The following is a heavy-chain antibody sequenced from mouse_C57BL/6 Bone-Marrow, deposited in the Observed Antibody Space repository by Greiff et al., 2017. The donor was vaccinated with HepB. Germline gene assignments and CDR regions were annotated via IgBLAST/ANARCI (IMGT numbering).Heavy chain of an antibody. V-gene: IGHV5-12*01. Sequence: EVKLVESGGGLVQPGGSLKLSCAASGFTFSDYYMYWVRQTPEKRLEWVAYIRNGGGSTYYPDTVKGRFTISRDNAKNTLYLQMSRLQSEDTAMYYCARHASYYYGSAWFAYWGQGTLGTVSA. CDR3: ARHASYYYGSAWFAY. J-gene: IGHJ3*01. CDR2: IRNGGGST. D-gene: IGHD1-1*01. CDR1: GFTFSDYY.